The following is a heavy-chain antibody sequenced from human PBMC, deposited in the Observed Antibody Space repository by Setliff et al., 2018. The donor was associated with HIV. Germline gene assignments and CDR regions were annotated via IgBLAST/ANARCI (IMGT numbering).Heavy chain of an antibody. CDR1: GSTFTSYD. CDR3: ARDLTTVVDGYYFDY. J-gene: IGHJ4*02. V-gene: IGHV1-8*01. CDR2: MNPNSGNT. D-gene: IGHD4-17*01. Sequence: EASVKVSCKASGSTFTSYDINWVRQATGQGLEWMGWMNPNSGNTGYAQKFQGRVTMTRTTSISTAYMELSSLRSEDTAVYYCARDLTTVVDGYYFDYWGQGTLVTVSS.